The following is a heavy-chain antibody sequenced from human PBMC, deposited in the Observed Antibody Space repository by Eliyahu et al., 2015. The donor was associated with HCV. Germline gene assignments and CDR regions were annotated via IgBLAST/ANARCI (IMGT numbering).Heavy chain of an antibody. CDR3: VKGGPAYCGSTSCPTDY. D-gene: IGHD2-2*01. CDR2: ISGSGGST. CDR1: GFTFLSXA. V-gene: IGHV3-23*01. J-gene: IGHJ4*02. Sequence: EVQLLESGGGLAQPGGSLXLSCVASGFTFLSXAMXWGRPGPGRGLGWVAVISGSGGSTYYADSVKGRFTISRDNSENTLYLQMHSLRADDTAIYHCVKGGPAYCGSTSCPTDYWGQGTLVTVSS.